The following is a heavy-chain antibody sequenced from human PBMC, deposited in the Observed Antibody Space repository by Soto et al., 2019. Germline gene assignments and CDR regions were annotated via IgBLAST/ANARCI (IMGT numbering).Heavy chain of an antibody. CDR1: SVSISSITNHY. CDR3: ATQGFGTLHGLVDV. J-gene: IGHJ6*02. Sequence: QAQLQASGPGLVKPSETLSLTCTVSSVSISSITNHYCSWIRQPPGKGLEWVGYISKTGYTSYNPSLKSRVTLSVDTSKNQFSLKLTSVTAADTALYYCATQGFGTLHGLVDVWGQGTRSPSL. D-gene: IGHD3-10*01. V-gene: IGHV4-59*08. CDR2: ISKTGYT.